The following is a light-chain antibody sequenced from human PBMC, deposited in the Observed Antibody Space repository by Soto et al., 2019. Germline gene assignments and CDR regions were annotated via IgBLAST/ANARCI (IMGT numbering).Light chain of an antibody. J-gene: IGLJ3*02. CDR1: SSNVGSNT. V-gene: IGLV1-44*01. CDR2: SDD. Sequence: QSVLTQPPSASGTPGQRVTISCSGSSSNVGSNTVSWYQQLPGTAPKVLIYSDDQRLSGVPDRFSGSRSGSSASLAISGLQSGDEADYYCASWEDSLNGWVIGGGTKLTVL. CDR3: ASWEDSLNGWV.